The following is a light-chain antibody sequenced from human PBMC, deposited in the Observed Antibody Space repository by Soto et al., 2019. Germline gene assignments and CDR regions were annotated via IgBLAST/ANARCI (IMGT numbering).Light chain of an antibody. J-gene: IGKJ4*01. CDR1: QSVSSY. CDR2: DAS. Sequence: EIVLTQSPATLSLSPGERATLSCRASQSVSSYLAWYQQRPGQAPRLLIYDASNRATATPARFSGSGSGTDFTLTVSSVEPEAFAVYYCQQRSNWLLTFGGGTKVEIK. CDR3: QQRSNWLLT. V-gene: IGKV3-11*01.